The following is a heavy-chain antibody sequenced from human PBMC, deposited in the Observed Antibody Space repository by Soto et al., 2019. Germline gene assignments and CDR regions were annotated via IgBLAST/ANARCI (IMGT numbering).Heavy chain of an antibody. J-gene: IGHJ4*02. CDR2: IRSEGYGGTA. CDR3: STIPRNRGSQPFGC. Sequence: EMQLVESGGGLVEPGRSLRLSCTGSGFTFDDYAISWFRQTPGRGLECVGFIRSEGYGGTADYAASGQGRFTISREDSKSVAFLQMNSLKSDDTGVYFCSTIPRNRGSQPFGCWGQGTLVTVSS. CDR1: GFTFDDYA. V-gene: IGHV3-49*03. D-gene: IGHD2-15*01.